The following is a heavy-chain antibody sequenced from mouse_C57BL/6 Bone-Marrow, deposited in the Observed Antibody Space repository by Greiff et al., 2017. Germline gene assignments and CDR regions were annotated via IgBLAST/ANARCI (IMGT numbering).Heavy chain of an antibody. D-gene: IGHD2-3*01. J-gene: IGHJ4*01. V-gene: IGHV3-6*01. CDR1: GYSITSGYY. Sequence: EVKLQESGPGLVKPSQSLSLTCSVTGYSITSGYYWNWIRQFPGNKLEWMGYIRYDGSNNYNPSLKNRTSITLDTSKNQFFLKLNSVTTEDTATYYCAISYDGYFYAMDYWGQGTSVTVSS. CDR3: AISYDGYFYAMDY. CDR2: IRYDGSN.